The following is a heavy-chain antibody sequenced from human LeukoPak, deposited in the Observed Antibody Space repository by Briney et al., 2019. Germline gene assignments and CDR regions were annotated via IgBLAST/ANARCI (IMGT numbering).Heavy chain of an antibody. CDR1: GFTIIKFS. J-gene: IGHJ4*02. Sequence: GGSLRLSYAASGFTIIKFSRGWVRQAPRKGLEWVSSISATCDGTYYADPVKGRFTIPRHNSNSNLFLLTANPRPEDTALYCLFRVDGTGSRDFLFDHWGQGIRVTVSS. V-gene: IGHV3-23*01. CDR3: FRVDGTGSRDFLFDH. CDR2: ISATCDGT. D-gene: IGHD1-14*01.